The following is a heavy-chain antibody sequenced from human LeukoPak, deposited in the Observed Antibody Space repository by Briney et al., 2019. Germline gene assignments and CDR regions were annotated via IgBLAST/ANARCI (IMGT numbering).Heavy chain of an antibody. Sequence: SETLSLTCTVSGGSISSSSYYWGWIRQPPGKGLEWIGSIYYSGSTYYNPSLKSRVTISVDTSKNQFSLKLSSVTAADTAVYYCASYDYVWGSYLEHWGQGTLVTVSS. J-gene: IGHJ5*02. V-gene: IGHV4-39*07. CDR2: IYYSGST. CDR3: ASYDYVWGSYLEH. D-gene: IGHD3-16*02. CDR1: GGSISSSSYY.